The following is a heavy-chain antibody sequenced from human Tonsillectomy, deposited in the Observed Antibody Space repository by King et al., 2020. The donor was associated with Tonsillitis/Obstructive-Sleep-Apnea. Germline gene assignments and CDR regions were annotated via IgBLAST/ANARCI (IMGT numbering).Heavy chain of an antibody. CDR3: ARDSYSGYEPYDY. J-gene: IGHJ4*02. V-gene: IGHV3-48*02. D-gene: IGHD5-12*01. Sequence: VQLVESGGGLVQPGGSLRLSCAASGFTFSSHNMNWVRQAPGKGLEWVSFISRSSMTIYYADSVEGRFTISRDNAKNSLFLQMNSLIDEDTAVYYCARDSYSGYEPYDYWGQGTLVTVSS. CDR1: GFTFSSHN. CDR2: ISRSSMTI.